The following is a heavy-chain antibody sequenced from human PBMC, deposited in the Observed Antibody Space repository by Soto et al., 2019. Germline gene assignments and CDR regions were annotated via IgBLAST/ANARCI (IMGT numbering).Heavy chain of an antibody. Sequence: QITLKESGPTLVKPTQTLTLTCTFSGFSLSTSGVGVGWIRQPPGKALEWLALIYWNDDKRYSPSLKSRLTITKDTSKNQVVLTMTNMDPVDTATYYCAHSGYYYDSSGYYLGDNWFDPWCQGTLVTVSS. J-gene: IGHJ5*02. CDR3: AHSGYYYDSSGYYLGDNWFDP. CDR1: GFSLSTSGVG. CDR2: IYWNDDK. D-gene: IGHD3-22*01. V-gene: IGHV2-5*01.